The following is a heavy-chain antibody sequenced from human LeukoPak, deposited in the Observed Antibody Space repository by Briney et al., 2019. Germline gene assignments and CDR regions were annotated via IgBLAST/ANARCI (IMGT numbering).Heavy chain of an antibody. D-gene: IGHD1-1*01. J-gene: IGHJ4*02. CDR1: GFTFSNAW. CDR3: ARGQNVPA. CDR2: IYSGGST. Sequence: PGGSLRLSCAASGFTFSNAWMSWVRQAPGKGLEWVSVIYSGGSTYYADSVKGRFTISRDNSKNTLYLQMNSLRAEDTAVYYCARGQNVPAWGQGTLVTVSS. V-gene: IGHV3-53*01.